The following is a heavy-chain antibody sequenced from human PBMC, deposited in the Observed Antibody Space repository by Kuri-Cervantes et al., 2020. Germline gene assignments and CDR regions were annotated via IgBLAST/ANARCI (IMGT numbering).Heavy chain of an antibody. CDR2: IYYSGIT. D-gene: IGHD3-22*01. Sequence: LSCTVSGGSISSGDYYRSWFRQPPEKALKWIGYIYYSGITFYNQSLKSRVTISVETSKNQFSLKLTSVTAADTAVYYCASNSFDSSAYYYFDYWGQGTLVTVSS. CDR3: ASNSFDSSAYYYFDY. CDR1: GGSISSGDYY. J-gene: IGHJ4*02. V-gene: IGHV4-30-4*01.